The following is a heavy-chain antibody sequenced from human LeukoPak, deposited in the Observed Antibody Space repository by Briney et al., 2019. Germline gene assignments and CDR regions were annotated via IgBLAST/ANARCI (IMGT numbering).Heavy chain of an antibody. Sequence: PGRSLRLSCAASGFTFSSYGMHWVRQAPGKGLEWVAVIWYDGSNKYYADSVKGRFTISRDNSKNTLYLQMNSLRAEDTAVYYCARDPANWEQPGGYWGQGTLVTVSS. D-gene: IGHD7-27*01. CDR2: IWYDGSNK. CDR3: ARDPANWEQPGGY. CDR1: GFTFSSYG. V-gene: IGHV3-33*01. J-gene: IGHJ4*02.